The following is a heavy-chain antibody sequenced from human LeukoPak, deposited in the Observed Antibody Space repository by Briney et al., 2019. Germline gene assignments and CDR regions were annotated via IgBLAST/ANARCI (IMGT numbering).Heavy chain of an antibody. J-gene: IGHJ4*02. Sequence: PGGPLRLSCAASGLTFSSHWMSWVRQAPGKGLEWVANIVQDGSQKYYVDSVKGRFTISRDNGKNSLYLQMNSLRAEDTAVYYCARNEKWGRDYWGQGTLVTVSS. CDR2: IVQDGSQK. CDR1: GLTFSSHW. V-gene: IGHV3-7*03. CDR3: ARNEKWGRDY. D-gene: IGHD1-26*01.